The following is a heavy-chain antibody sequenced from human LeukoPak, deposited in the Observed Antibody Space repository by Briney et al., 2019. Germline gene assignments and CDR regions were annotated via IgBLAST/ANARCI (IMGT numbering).Heavy chain of an antibody. Sequence: PGRSLRLSCAASGFTFDDYAMHWVRQAPGKGLEWVSGISWNSGSIGYADSVKGRLTISRDNAKNSLYLQMNSLRAEDTALYYCAKDQGTHYDILTGYPYDYWGQGTLVTVSS. V-gene: IGHV3-9*01. J-gene: IGHJ4*02. CDR3: AKDQGTHYDILTGYPYDY. D-gene: IGHD3-9*01. CDR1: GFTFDDYA. CDR2: ISWNSGSI.